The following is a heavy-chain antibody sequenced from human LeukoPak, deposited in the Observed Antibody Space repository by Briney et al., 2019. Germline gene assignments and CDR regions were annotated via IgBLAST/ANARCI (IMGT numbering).Heavy chain of an antibody. CDR3: ARKIKSSGGVIALGWFDP. D-gene: IGHD3-16*02. CDR1: GGSISSGSYY. V-gene: IGHV4-61*02. J-gene: IGHJ5*02. Sequence: KPSQTLSLTCTVSGGSISSGSYYWSWIRQPAGKGLEWIGRIYTSGSTNYNPSLKSRVTISVDTSKNQFSLKLSSVTAADTAVYYCARKIKSSGGVIALGWFDPWGQGTLVTVSS. CDR2: IYTSGST.